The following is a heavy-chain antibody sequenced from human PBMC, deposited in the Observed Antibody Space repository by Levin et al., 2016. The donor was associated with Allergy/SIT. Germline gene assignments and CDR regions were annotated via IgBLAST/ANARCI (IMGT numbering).Heavy chain of an antibody. D-gene: IGHD3-3*01. CDR2: IYYSGST. Sequence: SETLSLTCTVSGGSISSYYWSWIRQPPGKGLEWIGYIYYSGSTNYNPSLKSRVTISVDTSKNQFSLKLSSVTAADTAVYYCARVGTYYDFWSGANNWFDPWGQGTLVTVSS. CDR1: GGSISSYY. V-gene: IGHV4-59*13. CDR3: ARVGTYYDFWSGANNWFDP. J-gene: IGHJ5*02.